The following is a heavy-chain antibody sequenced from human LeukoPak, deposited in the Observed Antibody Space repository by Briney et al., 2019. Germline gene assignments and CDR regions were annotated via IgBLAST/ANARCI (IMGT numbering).Heavy chain of an antibody. V-gene: IGHV3-74*01. CDR3: ARGGYCTNGVCYLDYFDY. CDR1: GFTFSSYW. Sequence: PGGSLRLSCAASGFTFSSYWMHWVRQAPGKGLVWVSRINSDGSSTSYADSVKGRFTISRDNAKNTLYLQVNSLRAEDRAVYYCARGGYCTNGVCYLDYFDYWGQGTLVTVSS. J-gene: IGHJ4*02. CDR2: INSDGSST. D-gene: IGHD2-8*01.